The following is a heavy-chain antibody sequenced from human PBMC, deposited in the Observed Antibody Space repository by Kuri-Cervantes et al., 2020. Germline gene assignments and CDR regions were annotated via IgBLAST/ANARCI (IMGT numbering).Heavy chain of an antibody. CDR2: SIPIFGTA. V-gene: IGHV1-69*13. CDR1: GGTFSSDA. J-gene: IGHJ6*03. CDR3: ARVYARPHYYYYDMDV. D-gene: IGHD6-6*01. Sequence: AEKVSCKASGGTFSSDAISWVRQAPVQGLEWRGGSIPIFGTANYAQNFQGRVTITADEYTSTAYMELSSLRSEDTAVYYCARVYARPHYYYYDMDVWGKGTMVTISS.